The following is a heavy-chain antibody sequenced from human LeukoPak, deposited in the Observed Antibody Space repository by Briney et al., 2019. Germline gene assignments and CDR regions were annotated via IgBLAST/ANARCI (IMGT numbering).Heavy chain of an antibody. V-gene: IGHV3-48*02. CDR2: ISSSSSSAI. CDR1: GFTFSSYA. J-gene: IGHJ4*02. Sequence: GGSLRLSCAACGFTFSSYAMNWVRQAPGKGLKWVSYISSSSSSAINYADSVKGRFTISRDNAKNSLFLQMNSLRDEDTAVYYCARGGWARPDYWGQGTLVTVSS. CDR3: ARGGWARPDY. D-gene: IGHD3-10*01.